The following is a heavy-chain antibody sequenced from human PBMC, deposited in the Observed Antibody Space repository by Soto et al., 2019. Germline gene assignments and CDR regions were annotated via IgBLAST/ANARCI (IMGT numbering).Heavy chain of an antibody. Sequence: GESQKISCKGSGFSFNANWIGWVRRLRGKGLEPMAMFYPPDSDPRYRPSLQGQVTISADKSISTTPLQWSTLKASDRARYYCARVVTMVRGVTPQGFDPWGQGTLVTVSS. D-gene: IGHD3-10*01. CDR1: GFSFNANW. J-gene: IGHJ5*02. CDR2: FYPPDSDP. V-gene: IGHV5-51*01. CDR3: ARVVTMVRGVTPQGFDP.